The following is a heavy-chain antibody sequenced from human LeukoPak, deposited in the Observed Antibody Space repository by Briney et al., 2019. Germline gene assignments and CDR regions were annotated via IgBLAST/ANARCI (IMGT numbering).Heavy chain of an antibody. J-gene: IGHJ4*02. V-gene: IGHV3-21*01. Sequence: GGSLRLSCAASGFTFSSYSMNWVRQAPGKGLEWVSSISSSSSYIYYADSVKGRFTISRDNAKNSLYLQMNSLGAEDTAVYYCARPYRGYSYGYDYWGQGTLVTVSS. CDR1: GFTFSSYS. CDR3: ARPYRGYSYGYDY. CDR2: ISSSSSYI. D-gene: IGHD5-18*01.